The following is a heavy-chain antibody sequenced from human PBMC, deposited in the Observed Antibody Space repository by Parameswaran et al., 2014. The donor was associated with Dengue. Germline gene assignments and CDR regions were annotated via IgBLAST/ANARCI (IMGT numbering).Heavy chain of an antibody. CDR2: IYPGDSDT. Sequence: VRQMPGKGLEWMGIIYPGDSDTRYSPSFQGQVTISADKSISTAYLQWSSLKASDTAMYYCARQDYYGSGSYYHHDYWGQGTLVTVSS. V-gene: IGHV5-51*01. J-gene: IGHJ4*02. D-gene: IGHD3-10*01. CDR3: ARQDYYGSGSYYHHDY.